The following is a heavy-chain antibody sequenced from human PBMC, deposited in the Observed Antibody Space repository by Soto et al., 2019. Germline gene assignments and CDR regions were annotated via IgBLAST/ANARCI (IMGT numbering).Heavy chain of an antibody. CDR2: XXTSDDIT. V-gene: IGHV3-23*01. CDR1: GFIFKDFA. CDR3: XXXXXXXXXXXXXXXXXPDH. Sequence: DVQLFESGGGLVEPGESLRLSCAASGFIFKDFAMSLVRQAPGKGLEWXXTXXTSDDITYSADSVRGRFTISRDNSAXXXXXXXXXXXXXXXXXXXXXXXXXXXXXXXXXXXXXPDHWGQGTLVTVSS. J-gene: IGHJ5*02.